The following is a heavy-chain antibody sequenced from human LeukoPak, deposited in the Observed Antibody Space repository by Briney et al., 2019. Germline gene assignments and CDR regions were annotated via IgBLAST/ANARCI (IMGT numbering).Heavy chain of an antibody. CDR3: ARQCDSSGYVPFDY. Sequence: PSETLSLTCIVSGYSISSGHYWGWIRQPPGKGLEWIGSIYHSGTTYYNPSLKSRVTISVDTSKNQFSLKLSSVTAAGTAVYYCARQCDSSGYVPFDYWGQGTLVTVSS. CDR2: IYHSGTT. V-gene: IGHV4-38-2*02. J-gene: IGHJ4*02. CDR1: GYSISSGHY. D-gene: IGHD3-22*01.